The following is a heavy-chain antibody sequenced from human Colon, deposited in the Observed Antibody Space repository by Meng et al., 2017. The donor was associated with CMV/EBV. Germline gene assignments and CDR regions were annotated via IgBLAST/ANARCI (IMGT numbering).Heavy chain of an antibody. J-gene: IGHJ4*02. CDR2: IRTRPNGYAT. D-gene: IGHD6-19*01. CDR3: AVLAVAEPISY. V-gene: IGHV3-73*01. CDR1: GFIFSGSA. Sequence: GGPLRLSCAGSGFIFSGSAMHWVRQASGKGLEWVGRIRTRPNGYATAYAESVEGRFTISRDDSENTAYLEMNSVRTEDTAVYYCAVLAVAEPISYWGQGTLVTVSS.